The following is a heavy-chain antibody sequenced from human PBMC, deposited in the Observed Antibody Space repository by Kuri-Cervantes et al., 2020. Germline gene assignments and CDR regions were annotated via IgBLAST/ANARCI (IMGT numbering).Heavy chain of an antibody. D-gene: IGHD3-3*01. J-gene: IGHJ6*03. CDR3: ARSGKYYDFWSGYYHPDLDYYYYMDV. V-gene: IGHV1-69*06. Sequence: SVNVSCKASGGTFSSDAISWVRQAPGQGLEWMGGIIPIFGTANYAQKFQGRVTITADKSTSTAYMELSSLRSEDTAVYYCARSGKYYDFWSGYYHPDLDYYYYMDVWGKGTTVTVSS. CDR2: IIPIFGTA. CDR1: GGTFSSDA.